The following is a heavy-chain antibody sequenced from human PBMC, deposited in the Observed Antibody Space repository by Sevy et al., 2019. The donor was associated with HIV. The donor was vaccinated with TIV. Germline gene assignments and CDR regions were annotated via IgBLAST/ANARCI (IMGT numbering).Heavy chain of an antibody. J-gene: IGHJ4*02. CDR3: AREDWNDVIDY. Sequence: GGSLRLSCAAPGFIFSDYYMSWIRQAPGKGLECISYIGSGASTILYADSVKGRVTISRDNAKNSLYLQMNSLRADDTAVYYCAREDWNDVIDYWGQGTLVTVSS. D-gene: IGHD1-1*01. CDR2: IGSGASTI. CDR1: GFIFSDYY. V-gene: IGHV3-11*01.